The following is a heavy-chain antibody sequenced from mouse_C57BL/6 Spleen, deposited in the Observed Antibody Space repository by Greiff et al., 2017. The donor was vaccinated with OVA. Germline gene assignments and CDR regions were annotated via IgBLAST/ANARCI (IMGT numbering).Heavy chain of an antibody. CDR3: ARSPYSNYPYYAMDY. J-gene: IGHJ4*01. Sequence: VQLQQPGAELVKPGASVKLSCKASGYTFTSYWMHWVKQRPGQGLEWIGMIHPNSGSTNYNEKFKSKATLTVDKSSSTAYMQLSSLTSEDSAVYYCARSPYSNYPYYAMDYWGQGTSVTVSS. V-gene: IGHV1-64*01. D-gene: IGHD2-5*01. CDR2: IHPNSGST. CDR1: GYTFTSYW.